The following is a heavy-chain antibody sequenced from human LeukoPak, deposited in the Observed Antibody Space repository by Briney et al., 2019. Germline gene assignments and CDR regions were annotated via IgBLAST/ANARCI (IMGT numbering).Heavy chain of an antibody. CDR1: GFTVSSNY. Sequence: GGSLRLSCAASGFTVSSNYMSWVRQAPGKGLEWVSVIYSGGSTYYADSVEGRFTISRDNSKNTLYLQMNSLRAEDTAVYYCARGDNWNYRGYYYYMDVWGKGTTVTVSS. V-gene: IGHV3-53*01. D-gene: IGHD1-7*01. J-gene: IGHJ6*03. CDR3: ARGDNWNYRGYYYYMDV. CDR2: IYSGGST.